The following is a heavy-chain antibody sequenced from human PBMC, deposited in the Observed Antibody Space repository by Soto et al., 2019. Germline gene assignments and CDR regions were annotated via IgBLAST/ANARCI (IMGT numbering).Heavy chain of an antibody. J-gene: IGHJ4*02. V-gene: IGHV1-3*01. CDR2: INAGNGNT. D-gene: IGHD2-15*01. CDR1: VYTFTSYA. CDR3: ARGPGGPDGPGDY. Sequence: QVQLEQSGAEVKKPGASVKVSCKASVYTFTSYAMHWVRQAPGQRLEWKGWINAGNGNTKYSQKFQGRVTITRDTSASTAYMELSSLRSEDTAVYYCARGPGGPDGPGDYWGQGTLVTVSS.